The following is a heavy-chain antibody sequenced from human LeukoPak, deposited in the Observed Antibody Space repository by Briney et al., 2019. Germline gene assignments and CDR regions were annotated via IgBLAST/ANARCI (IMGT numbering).Heavy chain of an antibody. CDR3: ARVVIGYCSGGSCHGAFDI. J-gene: IGHJ3*02. V-gene: IGHV3-21*01. Sequence: GGPLRLSCAASGFTFSSYSMNWVRQAPGKGLEWVSSISSSSSYIYYADSVKGRFTISRDNAKNSLYLQMNSLRAEDTAVYYCARVVIGYCSGGSCHGAFDIWGQGTMVTVSS. CDR1: GFTFSSYS. CDR2: ISSSSSYI. D-gene: IGHD2-15*01.